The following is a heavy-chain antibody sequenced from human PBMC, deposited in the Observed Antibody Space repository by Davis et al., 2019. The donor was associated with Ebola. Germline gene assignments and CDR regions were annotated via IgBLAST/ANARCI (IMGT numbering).Heavy chain of an antibody. J-gene: IGHJ4*02. CDR2: ISGFNTNT. D-gene: IGHD3-9*01. Sequence: SVTVSCKSSGYTFTSYGLVWVRQAPGLGLEWMGWISGFNTNTNFAQKFQGRVTVSKDTSTNTAYMDLRSLASDDTAIYYCARAPNYDVLTDTSSYYFDYWGQGTLVTVSS. CDR3: ARAPNYDVLTDTSSYYFDY. V-gene: IGHV1-18*04. CDR1: GYTFTSYG.